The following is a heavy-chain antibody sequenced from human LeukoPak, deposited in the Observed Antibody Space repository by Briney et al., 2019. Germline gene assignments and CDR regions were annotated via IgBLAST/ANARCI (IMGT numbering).Heavy chain of an antibody. V-gene: IGHV1-18*04. CDR3: ARDSHDYVWGSLGY. CDR1: GYTFTSYG. Sequence: GASVKVSCKASGYTFTSYGISWVRQAPGQGLEWMGWISAYNGNTNYAQKLQGRVTMTTDTSTSTAYMELRSLRSDDTAVYYCARDSHDYVWGSLGYWSQGTLVTVSS. J-gene: IGHJ4*02. CDR2: ISAYNGNT. D-gene: IGHD3-16*01.